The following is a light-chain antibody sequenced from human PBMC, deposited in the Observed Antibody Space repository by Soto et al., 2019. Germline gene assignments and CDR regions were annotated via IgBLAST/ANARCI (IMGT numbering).Light chain of an antibody. V-gene: IGKV1-27*01. CDR1: QDISHY. CDR2: TAS. J-gene: IGKJ1*01. CDR3: QKYDRVPWT. Sequence: DIQMTQSPSSLSASVGATVTITCRASQDISHYLAWYQKRPGKVPKLLIHTASILQSGVSSRFSASGSGTDFTLTISSLQPEDVATYYCQKYDRVPWTFGRGTKVEIK.